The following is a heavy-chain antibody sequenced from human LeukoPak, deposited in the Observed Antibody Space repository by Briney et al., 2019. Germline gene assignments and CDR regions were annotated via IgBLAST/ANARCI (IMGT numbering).Heavy chain of an antibody. CDR1: GGTFSSYA. D-gene: IGHD2-8*02. CDR3: ARVSGPPGMDV. V-gene: IGHV1-69*04. J-gene: IGHJ6*02. CDR2: IIPILGIA. Sequence: ASVKVSCKTSGGTFSSYAISWVRQAPGQGLEWMGRIIPILGIANYAQKFQGRVTITADKSTSTAYMELSSLRSEDTAVYYCARVSGPPGMDVWGQGTTVTVSS.